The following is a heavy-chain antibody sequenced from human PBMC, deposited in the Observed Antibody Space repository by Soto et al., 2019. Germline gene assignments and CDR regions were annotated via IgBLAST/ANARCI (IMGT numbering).Heavy chain of an antibody. CDR3: ARDAVDDSSGYYYFDY. D-gene: IGHD3-22*01. V-gene: IGHV4-59*01. CDR1: GGSISSYY. Sequence: SEPLSLTCAVSGGSISSYYWSWIRQPPGKGLEWIGYIYYSGSTNYNPSLKSRVTISVDTSKNQFSLKLSSVTAADTAVYYCARDAVDDSSGYYYFDYWGQGTLVTVSS. J-gene: IGHJ4*02. CDR2: IYYSGST.